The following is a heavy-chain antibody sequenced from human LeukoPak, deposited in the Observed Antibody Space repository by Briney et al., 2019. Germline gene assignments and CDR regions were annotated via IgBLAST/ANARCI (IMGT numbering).Heavy chain of an antibody. J-gene: IGHJ6*02. D-gene: IGHD4-17*01. CDR3: ARDSFMTTVTPSSMDV. CDR2: INPSGGST. CDR1: GYTFTTYY. V-gene: IGHV1-46*01. Sequence: ASVKVSCKASGYTFTTYYMHWVRQAPGQGLEWMEIINPSGGSTRYTQKLQGRVTMTRDTSTSTVYMELSSLRSEDTAVYYCARDSFMTTVTPSSMDVWGQGTTVTVSS.